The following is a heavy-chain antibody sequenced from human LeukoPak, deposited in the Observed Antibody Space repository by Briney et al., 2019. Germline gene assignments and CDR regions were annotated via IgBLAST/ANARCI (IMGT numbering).Heavy chain of an antibody. Sequence: PGRSLRLSCAASGFTFSSYGMHWVRQAPGKGLEWVAVIWYDGSSKYYADSVRGRCTISRDNSKNTMYLQMNSLRAEDTAVHYCARALGNEVGALDYWGQGTLVTVSS. J-gene: IGHJ4*02. CDR1: GFTFSSYG. CDR2: IWYDGSSK. D-gene: IGHD1-26*01. V-gene: IGHV3-33*01. CDR3: ARALGNEVGALDY.